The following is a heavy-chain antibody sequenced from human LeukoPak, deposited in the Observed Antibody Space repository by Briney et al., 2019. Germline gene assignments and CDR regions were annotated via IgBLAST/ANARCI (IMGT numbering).Heavy chain of an antibody. CDR3: ARVSTTPVAATETRYYYYGMDV. CDR2: INHSGST. D-gene: IGHD2-15*01. J-gene: IGHJ6*02. V-gene: IGHV4-34*01. Sequence: SETLSLTCAVYGGSFSGYYWSWIRQPPGKGLEWIGEINHSGSTNYNPSLKSRVTISVDTSKNQFSLKLSSVTAADTAVYYCARVSTTPVAATETRYYYYGMDVWGQGTTVTVSS. CDR1: GGSFSGYY.